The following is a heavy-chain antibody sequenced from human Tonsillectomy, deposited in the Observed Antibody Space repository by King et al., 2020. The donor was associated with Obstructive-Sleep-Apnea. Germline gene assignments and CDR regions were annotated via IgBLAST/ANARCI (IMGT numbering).Heavy chain of an antibody. V-gene: IGHV5-10-1*01. CDR3: ATSGFSRYDALDF. Sequence: QLVQSGPEVRKPGESLRISCKTSGNTFTNYWINWVRQMPGKGLEWVGKIDPRDSYTSYSPSFQGHVTISSDKSNRIAYLQWGSLRASDTAIYFCATSGFSRYDALDFWGQGSMVTVSS. D-gene: IGHD3-22*01. CDR1: GNTFTNYW. CDR2: IDPRDSYT. J-gene: IGHJ3*01.